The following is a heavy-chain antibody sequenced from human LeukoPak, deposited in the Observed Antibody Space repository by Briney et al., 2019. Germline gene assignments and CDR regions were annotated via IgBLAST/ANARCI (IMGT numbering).Heavy chain of an antibody. CDR3: AREVRDGYNFDY. J-gene: IGHJ4*02. CDR2: IIPIFGTA. V-gene: IGHV1-69*05. D-gene: IGHD5-24*01. Sequence: GASVKVSCKASGGSFSSYAISWVRQAPGQGLEWMGGIIPIFGTANYTQKFQGRVTITTDESTSTAYMELSSLRSEDTAVYYCAREVRDGYNFDYWGQGTLVTVSS. CDR1: GGSFSSYA.